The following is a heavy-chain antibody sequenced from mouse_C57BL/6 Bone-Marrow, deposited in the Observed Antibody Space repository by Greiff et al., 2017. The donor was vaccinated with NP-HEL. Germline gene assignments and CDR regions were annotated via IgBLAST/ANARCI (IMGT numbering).Heavy chain of an antibody. CDR2: IYPSDSET. CDR3: AREGYDGYYVWYFDV. D-gene: IGHD2-3*01. V-gene: IGHV1-61*01. CDR1: GYTFTSYW. J-gene: IGHJ1*03. Sequence: VQLQQPGAELVRPGSSVKLSCKASGYTFTSYWMDWVKQRPGQGLEWIGNIYPSDSETHYNHKFKDKATLTVDKSSSTAYMQLSSLTSEDSAVYYCAREGYDGYYVWYFDVWGTGTTVTVSS.